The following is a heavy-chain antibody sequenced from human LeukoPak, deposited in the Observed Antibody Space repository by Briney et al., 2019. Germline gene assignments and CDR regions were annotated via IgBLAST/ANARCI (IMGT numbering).Heavy chain of an antibody. CDR3: ASEGGVAAAALDY. CDR2: IIPIFGTA. V-gene: IGHV1-69*05. CDR1: GGTFSSYA. J-gene: IGHJ4*02. Sequence: SVKVSCKASGGTFSSYAISWVRQAPGQGLEWMGRIIPIFGTANYAQKFQGRVTITTDESTSTAYMELSSLRSEDTAVYYCASEGGVAAAALDYWAQGTLVTVSS. D-gene: IGHD6-13*01.